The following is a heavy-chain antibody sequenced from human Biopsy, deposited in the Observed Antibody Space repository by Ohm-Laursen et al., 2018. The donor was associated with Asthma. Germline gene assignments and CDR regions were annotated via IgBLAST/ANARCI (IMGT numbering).Heavy chain of an antibody. Sequence: SLRLSCTTSGFTFDDYAMHWVRQAPGKGLEWVSGVSWNSGSIDYADSVKGRFTISRDNAKNSLYLQMNSLRGADTALYYCVKDIRLQLWGFDSWGQGTLVTVSS. D-gene: IGHD6-13*01. V-gene: IGHV3-9*01. J-gene: IGHJ4*02. CDR3: VKDIRLQLWGFDS. CDR1: GFTFDDYA. CDR2: VSWNSGSI.